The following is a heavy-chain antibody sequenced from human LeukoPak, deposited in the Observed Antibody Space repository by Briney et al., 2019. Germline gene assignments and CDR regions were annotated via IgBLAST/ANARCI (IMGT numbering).Heavy chain of an antibody. Sequence: ASVKVSCKASGYTFTSYDINWVRQATGQGLEWMGWMNPSSGNTGYVQKFQGRVTMTRNTSISTAYMELSSLRSEDTAVYYCARGILSDDAFDIWGQGTMVTVSS. V-gene: IGHV1-8*01. J-gene: IGHJ3*02. CDR3: ARGILSDDAFDI. CDR1: GYTFTSYD. CDR2: MNPSSGNT.